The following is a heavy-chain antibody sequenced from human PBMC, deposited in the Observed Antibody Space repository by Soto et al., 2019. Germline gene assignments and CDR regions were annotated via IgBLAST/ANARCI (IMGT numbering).Heavy chain of an antibody. J-gene: IGHJ4*02. CDR1: GHTLTELS. V-gene: IGHV1-24*01. Sequence: ASVKVSCKISGHTLTELSIHWVRQAPGKGLEWMGGFDPEGGEAIYAQKWHGRVTVTEDTVTGTAYMELRGLKSDDTAVYYCARDYGWLSHSPQIFDYWGQGTLVTVSS. CDR2: FDPEGGEA. CDR3: ARDYGWLSHSPQIFDY. D-gene: IGHD3-22*01.